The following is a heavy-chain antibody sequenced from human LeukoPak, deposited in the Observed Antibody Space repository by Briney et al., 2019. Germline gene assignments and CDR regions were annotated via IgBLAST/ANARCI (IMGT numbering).Heavy chain of an antibody. CDR3: AASLSGWYGPSAFY. D-gene: IGHD6-19*01. Sequence: GGSLRLSCAASGFDFSPLEMSWVRQAPGKGREWVSFISGGSEATHYAHSVRGRFTISRDDAKNSLYLEMRSLRAEDTAVYYCAASLSGWYGPSAFYWGEGTRVTVSS. V-gene: IGHV3-48*03. CDR1: GFDFSPLE. CDR2: ISGGSEAT. J-gene: IGHJ4*02.